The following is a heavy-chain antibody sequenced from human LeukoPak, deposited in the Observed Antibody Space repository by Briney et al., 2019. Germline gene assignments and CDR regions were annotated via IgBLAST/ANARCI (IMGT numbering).Heavy chain of an antibody. J-gene: IGHJ4*02. V-gene: IGHV3-23*01. D-gene: IGHD3-3*01. Sequence: GGSLRLSCTASGFTFSSYAMSWVRQAPGKGLEWVSAISGNGVSTDYADSVKGRFTISRDNSKNTLYLQMNSLRADDTAVYYCAKKWSGYYPFDYWGQGTLVTVSS. CDR3: AKKWSGYYPFDY. CDR1: GFTFSSYA. CDR2: ISGNGVST.